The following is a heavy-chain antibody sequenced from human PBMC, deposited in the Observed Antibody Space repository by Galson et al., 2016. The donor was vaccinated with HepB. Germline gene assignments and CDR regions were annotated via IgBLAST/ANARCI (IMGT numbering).Heavy chain of an antibody. CDR2: IYSGGDT. CDR1: GFSIRNNY. V-gene: IGHV3-53*01. CDR3: ARDVRSAVAQSGMDV. J-gene: IGHJ6*02. Sequence: SLRLSCAASGFSIRNNYMSWVRQAPGKGLEWVSVIYSGGDTSYAGSVKGRFTMSRDISKNTLYLQMNSLTVDETAVYFCARDVRSAVAQSGMDVWGQGTTVAVSS. D-gene: IGHD6-19*01.